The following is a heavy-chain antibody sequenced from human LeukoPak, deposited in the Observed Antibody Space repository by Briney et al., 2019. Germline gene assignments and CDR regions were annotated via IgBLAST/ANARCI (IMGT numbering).Heavy chain of an antibody. CDR1: GGSISNYY. CDR2: VYYSGST. Sequence: SETLSLTCTVSGGSISNYYWSWIRQPPGKGLEWIGYVYYSGSTNYNPSLKSRVTISVDTSKNQFSLKLSSVTAADTAVYYCARRREQWLVRCNWFDPWGQGTLVTVSS. J-gene: IGHJ5*02. CDR3: ARRREQWLVRCNWFDP. V-gene: IGHV4-59*12. D-gene: IGHD6-19*01.